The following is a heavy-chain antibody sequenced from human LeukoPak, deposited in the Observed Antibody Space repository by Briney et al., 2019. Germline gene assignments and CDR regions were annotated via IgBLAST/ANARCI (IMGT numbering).Heavy chain of an antibody. D-gene: IGHD5-24*01. CDR1: GYSISSGYY. CDR3: ARHSSLRGYFDY. V-gene: IGHV4-38-2*02. J-gene: IGHJ4*02. CDR2: IYHSGST. Sequence: SETLSLTCTVSGYSISSGYYWGWIRQPPGKGLEWIGSIYHSGSTYYNPSLKSRVTISGDTSKNHFSLKLTSVTAADTAVYYCARHSSLRGYFDYWGQGTLVTVSS.